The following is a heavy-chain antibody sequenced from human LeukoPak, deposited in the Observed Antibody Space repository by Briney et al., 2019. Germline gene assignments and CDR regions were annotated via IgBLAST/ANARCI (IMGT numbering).Heavy chain of an antibody. CDR1: GGTFSSYA. V-gene: IGHV1-69*13. D-gene: IGHD2-21*02. CDR3: ASAPVVTATRPTD. J-gene: IGHJ4*02. Sequence: GASVKVSCKASGGTFSSYAISWVRQAPGQGLEWMGGIIPIFGTANYAQKFQGRVTITADESTSTAYMELSSLRSEDTAVYYCASAPVVTATRPTDWGQGTLVTVSS. CDR2: IIPIFGTA.